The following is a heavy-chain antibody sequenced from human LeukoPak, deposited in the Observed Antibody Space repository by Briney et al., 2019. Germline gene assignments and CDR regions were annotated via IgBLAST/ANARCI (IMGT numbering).Heavy chain of an antibody. CDR3: ARGRYRSRTSCYIDY. CDR2: ISGSGDST. V-gene: IGHV3-23*01. J-gene: IGHJ4*02. Sequence: PGGSLRLSCAASGLTVNNYAMSWVRQAPGRGLEWVSGISGSGDSTYYADSVKGRFTISRDNSKNTLYLQMNSLRAEDTAVYYCARGRYRSRTSCYIDYWGQGTLFTVSS. D-gene: IGHD2-2*02. CDR1: GLTVNNYA.